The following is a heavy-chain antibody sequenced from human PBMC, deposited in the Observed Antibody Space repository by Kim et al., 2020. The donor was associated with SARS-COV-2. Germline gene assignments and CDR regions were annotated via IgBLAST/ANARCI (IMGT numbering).Heavy chain of an antibody. D-gene: IGHD3-10*01. CDR2: IYYSGST. CDR1: GGSISSGGYY. J-gene: IGHJ3*02. Sequence: SETLSLTCTVSGGSISSGGYYWSWIRQHPGKGLEWIGYIYYSGSTYYNPSLKSRVTISVDTSKNQFSLKLSSVTAADTAVYYCAREGSYYGSGSYYKRDGFDIWGPGTMVTASS. V-gene: IGHV4-31*03. CDR3: AREGSYYGSGSYYKRDGFDI.